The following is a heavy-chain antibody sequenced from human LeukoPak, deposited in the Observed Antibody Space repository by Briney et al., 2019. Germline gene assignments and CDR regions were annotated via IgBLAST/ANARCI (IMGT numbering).Heavy chain of an antibody. CDR3: AKDGQRVQGVIGDY. J-gene: IGHJ4*02. CDR2: ISGSGGST. V-gene: IGHV3-23*01. CDR1: GFTFSSYA. D-gene: IGHD3-10*01. Sequence: GGSLRLSCAASGFTFSSYAMSWVRQAPGKGLEWVSAISGSGGSTYYADSVKGRFTISRDNSKNTLYLQMNSLRAEDTAVYYCAKDGQRVQGVIGDYWGQGTLVTVSS.